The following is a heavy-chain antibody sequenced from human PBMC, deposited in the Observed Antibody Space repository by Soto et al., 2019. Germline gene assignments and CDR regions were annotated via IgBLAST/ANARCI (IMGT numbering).Heavy chain of an antibody. CDR1: GGSFSGYY. D-gene: IGHD3-22*01. J-gene: IGHJ5*02. CDR2: INHSGST. CDR3: ARGPITTNPRFDP. V-gene: IGHV4-34*01. Sequence: SETLSLTCAVYGGSFSGYYWSWIRQPPGKGLEWIGGINHSGSTNYNPSLKSRVTISVDTSKNQFSLKLSSVTAADTAVYYCARGPITTNPRFDPWGQGTLVTVSS.